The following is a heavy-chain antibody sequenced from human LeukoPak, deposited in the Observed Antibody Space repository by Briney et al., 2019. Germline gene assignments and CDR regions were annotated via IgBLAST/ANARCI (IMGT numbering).Heavy chain of an antibody. CDR2: VYTSGYT. CDR3: ARDSRSGSPWHFDR. Sequence: PSETLSLTCTVSGDSISTYYWSWIRQPAGRGLEWIGRVYTSGYTNYNPSLKSRVTMSVDTSKNQFSLKLTSVTAADTAVYYCARDSRSGSPWHFDRWGRGTLVTVSS. J-gene: IGHJ2*01. V-gene: IGHV4-4*07. CDR1: GDSISTYY. D-gene: IGHD1-26*01.